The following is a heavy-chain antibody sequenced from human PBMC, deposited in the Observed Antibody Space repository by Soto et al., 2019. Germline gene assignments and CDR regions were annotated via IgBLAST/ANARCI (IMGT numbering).Heavy chain of an antibody. CDR3: ARDVVVVPAAIGQKYYYYGMDV. CDR2: IIPIFGTA. D-gene: IGHD2-2*02. J-gene: IGHJ6*02. CDR1: GGTFSSYA. V-gene: IGHV1-69*06. Sequence: ASVKVSCKASGGTFSSYAISWVRQAPGQGLEWMGGIIPIFGTANYAQKFQGRVTITADKSTSTAYMELSSLRSEDTAVYYCARDVVVVPAAIGQKYYYYGMDVWGQGXTVTVYS.